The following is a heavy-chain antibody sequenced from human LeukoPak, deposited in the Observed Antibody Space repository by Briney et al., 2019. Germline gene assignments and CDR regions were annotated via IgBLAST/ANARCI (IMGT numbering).Heavy chain of an antibody. CDR2: INGDGSEK. Sequence: GGSLRLSCAASAFTFSNYWMNWVRQAPGKGLEWVANINGDGSEKHYVDSVRGRFTISRDNAKNSLYLQMNSLRAEDTAVYYCARGVTPGHFDYWGQGTLVTVSS. CDR3: ARGVTPGHFDY. CDR1: AFTFSNYW. D-gene: IGHD2-21*02. J-gene: IGHJ4*02. V-gene: IGHV3-7*01.